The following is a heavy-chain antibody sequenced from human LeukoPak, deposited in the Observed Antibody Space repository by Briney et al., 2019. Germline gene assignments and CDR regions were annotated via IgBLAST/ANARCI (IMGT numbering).Heavy chain of an antibody. Sequence: PGGSLRLSCAASGFTFDDYAMHWVRQAPGKGLEWVSGISWNSASIGYADSVKGRFTISRDNAKNSLYLQMNSLRAEDTAFYYCAKVGDSSGYYYYFDYWGQGTLVTVSS. CDR2: ISWNSASI. V-gene: IGHV3-9*01. D-gene: IGHD3-22*01. CDR3: AKVGDSSGYYYYFDY. J-gene: IGHJ4*02. CDR1: GFTFDDYA.